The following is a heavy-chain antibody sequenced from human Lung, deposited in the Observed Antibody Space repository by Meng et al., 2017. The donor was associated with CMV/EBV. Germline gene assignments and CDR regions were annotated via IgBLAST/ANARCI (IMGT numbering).Heavy chain of an antibody. D-gene: IGHD2-15*01. J-gene: IGHJ4*02. CDR1: GYTFTSYA. CDR2: INTNTGNP. CDR3: ARLYCSGGSCYTIDY. V-gene: IGHV7-4-1*02. Sequence: QVQLVQSGFELKKPGASVKVSCKASGYTFTSYAMKWVRQAPGKGLEWMGWINTNTGNPTYAQGFTGRFVFSLDTSVSTAYLQISSLKAADTAVYYCARLYCSGGSCYTIDYWGQGTLVTVSS.